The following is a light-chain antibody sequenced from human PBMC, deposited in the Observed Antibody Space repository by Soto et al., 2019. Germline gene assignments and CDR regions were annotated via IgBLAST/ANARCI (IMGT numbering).Light chain of an antibody. CDR1: QSISSW. J-gene: IGKJ2*01. CDR2: KAS. CDR3: QQYNDYPYT. V-gene: IGKV1-5*03. Sequence: DIQMTQSPSTLSASVGDSVTITCRASQSISSWLAWYQQKPGKAPKLLIYKASTSESGVPSRFSGSGSGTEFTLTISSLQPDDFATYYCQQYNDYPYTFGQGTKLEIK.